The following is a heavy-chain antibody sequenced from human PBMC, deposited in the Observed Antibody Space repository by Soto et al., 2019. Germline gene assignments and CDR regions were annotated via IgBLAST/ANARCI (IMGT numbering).Heavy chain of an antibody. J-gene: IGHJ4*02. D-gene: IGHD5-18*01. Sequence: GGSLRLSCVASGFTFSSYAMSWVRQAPGKGLEWVSAISGSGGSTYYADSVKGRFTISRDNSKNTLYLQMNSLRAEDTAVYYCAKGNSVRVQLWSKELYYFDYWGQGTLVTVSS. CDR3: AKGNSVRVQLWSKELYYFDY. CDR2: ISGSGGST. V-gene: IGHV3-23*01. CDR1: GFTFSSYA.